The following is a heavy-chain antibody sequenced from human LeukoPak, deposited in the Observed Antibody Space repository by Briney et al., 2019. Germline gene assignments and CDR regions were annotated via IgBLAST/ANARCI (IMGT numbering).Heavy chain of an antibody. Sequence: PGGSLRLSCRTSGFTFADYALSWFRQAPGKGLEWVGFIRSKAYGGTTENAASLKDRFTISRDDSTSIAYLQMRSLKTEDTAVYYCARAPRQVAWNWFDPWGQGTLVTVSS. J-gene: IGHJ5*02. CDR1: GFTFADYA. CDR2: IRSKAYGGTT. D-gene: IGHD2-15*01. CDR3: ARAPRQVAWNWFDP. V-gene: IGHV3-49*03.